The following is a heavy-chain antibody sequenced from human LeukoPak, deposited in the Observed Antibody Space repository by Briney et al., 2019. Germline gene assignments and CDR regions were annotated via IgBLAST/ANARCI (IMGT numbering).Heavy chain of an antibody. J-gene: IGHJ5*02. CDR2: INPNNGGT. V-gene: IGHV1-2*02. D-gene: IGHD3-10*01. CDR3: ARDAESLITLNRGVIVNWFDP. Sequence: GASVTVTCKASGYTFTGHYMHWVRQAPGQEPEWLGWINPNNGGTRYAQKLQGRVTMTRDTSISTAYMELTRLRSDDTAVYYCARDAESLITLNRGVIVNWFDPWGQGTLVTASS. CDR1: GYTFTGHY.